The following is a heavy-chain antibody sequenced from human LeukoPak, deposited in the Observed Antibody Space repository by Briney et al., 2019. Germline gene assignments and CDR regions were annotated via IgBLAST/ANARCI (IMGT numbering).Heavy chain of an antibody. V-gene: IGHV4-31*03. CDR1: GGSISSGGYY. CDR3: ARDSRVNWFDP. Sequence: SETLSLTCTVSGGSISSGGYYWSWIRQHPGKGLEWIGYIYYSGSTYYNPSLKSRVTISVDTSKNQFSLKLSSVTAADTAVYYCARDSRVNWFDPWGQGTLVTVSS. CDR2: IYYSGST. J-gene: IGHJ5*02.